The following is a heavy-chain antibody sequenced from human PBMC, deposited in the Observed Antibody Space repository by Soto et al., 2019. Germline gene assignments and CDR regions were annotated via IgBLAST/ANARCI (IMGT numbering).Heavy chain of an antibody. D-gene: IGHD3-9*01. CDR3: ARAPSRSYGMDV. CDR1: GGSISSYY. J-gene: IGHJ6*02. Sequence: QVQLQESGPGLVKPSETLSLTCTVSGGSISSYYWSWIRQPPGKGLEWIGYIYYSGSTNYNPSLKSRVTISVDTSKNQFSLKLSSVTAADTAVYYCARAPSRSYGMDVWGQGTTVTVSS. V-gene: IGHV4-59*01. CDR2: IYYSGST.